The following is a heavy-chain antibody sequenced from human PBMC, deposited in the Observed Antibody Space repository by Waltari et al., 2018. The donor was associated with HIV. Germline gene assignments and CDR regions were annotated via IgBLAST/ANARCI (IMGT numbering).Heavy chain of an antibody. Sequence: QVTLKESGPVLVTPTETLPLTCTVPGFSLSNARMRVRWIRQPPGKAMEWLAHIFSNDAKSYSTSLKTKLTISKDTSKSQVVLTMTNMDPVDTATYYCARILRSGYDIFDAFDIWGQGTMVTVSS. V-gene: IGHV2-26*01. CDR3: ARILRSGYDIFDAFDI. CDR1: GFSLSNARMR. D-gene: IGHD5-12*01. CDR2: IFSNDAK. J-gene: IGHJ3*02.